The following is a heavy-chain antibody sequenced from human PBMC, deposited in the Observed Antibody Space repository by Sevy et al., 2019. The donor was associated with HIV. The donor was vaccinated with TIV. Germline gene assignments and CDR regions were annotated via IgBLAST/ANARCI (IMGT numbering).Heavy chain of an antibody. Sequence: ASVKVSCKASGYTFTGYYMHWVRQAPGLGLEWMGWINPNSGGTKYAQKFQGRVTMTRDTSISTAYMELSRLKSDDTAVYYCTRGPSGFSGSDLAYWGQRTLVTDSS. J-gene: IGHJ4*02. CDR1: GYTFTGYY. CDR3: TRGPSGFSGSDLAY. D-gene: IGHD3-10*01. V-gene: IGHV1-2*02. CDR2: INPNSGGT.